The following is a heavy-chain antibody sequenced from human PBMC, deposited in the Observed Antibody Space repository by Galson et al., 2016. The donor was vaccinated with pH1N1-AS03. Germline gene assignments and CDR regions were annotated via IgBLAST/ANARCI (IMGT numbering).Heavy chain of an antibody. V-gene: IGHV1-69*04. CDR2: IIPLLGMT. J-gene: IGHJ4*02. CDR3: ATDYSQGGLPVDC. D-gene: IGHD6-13*01. CDR1: GGTFSSYP. Sequence: SVKVSCKASGGTFSSYPINWVRQAPGQGLECIGRIIPLLGMTNYAQKFQGRVTITADTSTSTAYVELSSLRSEDTAVYYCATDYSQGGLPVDCWGQGTLVTVSS.